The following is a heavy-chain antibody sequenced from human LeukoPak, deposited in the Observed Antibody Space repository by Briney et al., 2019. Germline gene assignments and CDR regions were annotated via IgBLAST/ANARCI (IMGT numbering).Heavy chain of an antibody. Sequence: PSETLSLTCTVSGGSISSYYWSWIRQPPGKGLEWIGYIYYSGSTNYNPSLKSRVTISVDTSKNQFSLKLSSVTAADTAVYYCARDLYYYDSSGYYGDAFDIWGQGTMVTVSS. CDR3: ARDLYYYDSSGYYGDAFDI. CDR1: GGSISSYY. D-gene: IGHD3-22*01. V-gene: IGHV4-59*01. CDR2: IYYSGST. J-gene: IGHJ3*02.